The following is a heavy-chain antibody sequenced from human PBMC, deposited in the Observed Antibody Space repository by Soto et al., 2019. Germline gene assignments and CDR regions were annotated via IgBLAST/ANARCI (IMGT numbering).Heavy chain of an antibody. CDR1: GFTFTRFW. V-gene: IGHV3-7*01. CDR2: IKEDGSEQ. J-gene: IGHJ4*02. Sequence: EVQLVESGGDLVQPGGALRLSCAASGFTFTRFWMTWIRQAPGKGLEWLANIKEDGSEQHYVDSMRGRFTISRDNANNLLYLQINGLRAEDTAVYYCARLQRDYFDYWGQGTLVTVSS. CDR3: ARLQRDYFDY.